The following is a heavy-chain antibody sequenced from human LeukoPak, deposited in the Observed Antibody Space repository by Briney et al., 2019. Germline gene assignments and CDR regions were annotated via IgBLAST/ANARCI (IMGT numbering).Heavy chain of an antibody. CDR2: ISSSGSTI. CDR1: GFTFSNYW. CDR3: ASTPSSSSRYFDL. J-gene: IGHJ2*01. Sequence: GGSLSLSCAASGFTFSNYWMSWVRQAPGKGLEWVSYISSSGSTIYYADSVKGRFTISIANAKNSLYLQMNSLRAEDTAVYYCASTPSSSSRYFDLWGRGTLVTVSS. V-gene: IGHV3-48*04.